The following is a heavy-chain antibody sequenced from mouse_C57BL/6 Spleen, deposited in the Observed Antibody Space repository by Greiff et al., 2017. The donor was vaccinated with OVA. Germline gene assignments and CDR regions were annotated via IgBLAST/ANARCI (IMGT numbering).Heavy chain of an antibody. Sequence: VQLQQSGAELVKPGASVKISCKASGYAFSSYWMNWVKQRPGKGLEWIGQIYPGDGDTNYNGKFKGKATLTADKSSSTAYMQLSSLTSEDSAVYFCARAGYGNYVDYWGQGTTLTVSS. CDR1: GYAFSSYW. CDR2: IYPGDGDT. J-gene: IGHJ2*01. D-gene: IGHD2-1*01. CDR3: ARAGYGNYVDY. V-gene: IGHV1-80*01.